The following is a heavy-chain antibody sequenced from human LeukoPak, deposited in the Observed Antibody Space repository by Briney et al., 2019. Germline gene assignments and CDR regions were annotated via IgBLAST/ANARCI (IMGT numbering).Heavy chain of an antibody. Sequence: GGSLRLSCAASGFTFSSYWVHWVRQAPGRGLVWVSRINPDGSTTNYADSVKGRFTISRDNAKNSLYLQMNTLRAEDTAVYYCARVYGSGIYYKTYWGQGTLVTVSS. D-gene: IGHD3-10*01. J-gene: IGHJ4*02. CDR1: GFTFSSYW. CDR3: ARVYGSGIYYKTY. CDR2: INPDGSTT. V-gene: IGHV3-74*01.